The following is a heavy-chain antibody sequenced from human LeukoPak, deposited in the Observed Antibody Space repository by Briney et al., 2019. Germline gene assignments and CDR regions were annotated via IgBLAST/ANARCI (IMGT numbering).Heavy chain of an antibody. CDR1: GYTFTGYY. J-gene: IGHJ6*02. CDR2: INPNSGGT. CDR3: ARDPITFGGVIVIPEILGMDV. D-gene: IGHD3-16*02. Sequence: ASVKVSCKASGYTFTGYYMLWVRQAPGHGLEWMGWINPNSGGTNYAQKFQGRVTMTRDTSITTAYMELSRLRSDDTAVYYCARDPITFGGVIVIPEILGMDVWGQGTTVTVSS. V-gene: IGHV1-2*02.